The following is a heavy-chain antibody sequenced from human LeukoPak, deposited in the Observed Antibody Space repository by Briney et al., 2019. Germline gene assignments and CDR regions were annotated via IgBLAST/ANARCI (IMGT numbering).Heavy chain of an antibody. V-gene: IGHV3-21*01. Sequence: GGSLRLSCAASGFTFSSYSMNWVRQAPGKGLEWVSSISSSSSYIYYTDSVKGRFTISRDNAKNSLYLQMNSLRAEDTAVYYCARDLQETDAFDICGQGTMVTVSS. J-gene: IGHJ3*02. CDR1: GFTFSSYS. CDR3: ARDLQETDAFDI. CDR2: ISSSSSYI.